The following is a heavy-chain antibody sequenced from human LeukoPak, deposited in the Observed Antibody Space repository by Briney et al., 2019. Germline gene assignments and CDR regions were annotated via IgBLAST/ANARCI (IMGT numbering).Heavy chain of an antibody. Sequence: PGGSLRLSCAASGFTFDDYAMHWVRHAPGKGLEWVSGISWNSGSIGYADSVKGRFTISRDNAKNSLYLQMNSLRAEDTALYYCAKDKLDGYSSGWFDYWGQGTLVTVSS. CDR3: AKDKLDGYSSGWFDY. J-gene: IGHJ4*02. CDR1: GFTFDDYA. D-gene: IGHD6-19*01. V-gene: IGHV3-9*01. CDR2: ISWNSGSI.